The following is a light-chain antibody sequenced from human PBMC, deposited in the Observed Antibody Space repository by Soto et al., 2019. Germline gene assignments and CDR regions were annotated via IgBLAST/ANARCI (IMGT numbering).Light chain of an antibody. J-gene: IGKJ5*01. V-gene: IGKV3-11*01. CDR3: QQRSTWPPIT. CDR2: DAS. CDR1: QSVSSY. Sequence: EIVLTQSPATLSLSPGERATLSCRASQSVSSYLAWYQQKPGQAPRLLIYDASNRATGIPARFSGSGSGTDFTLTISSLEPEDFAVNYCQQRSTWPPITFGQGTGLEIK.